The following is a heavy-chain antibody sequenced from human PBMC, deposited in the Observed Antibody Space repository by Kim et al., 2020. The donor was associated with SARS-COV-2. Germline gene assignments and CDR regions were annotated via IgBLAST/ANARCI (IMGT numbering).Heavy chain of an antibody. Sequence: ASVKVSCKASGYTLTTYAMNWVRQAPGQGLEWMGWINTNTGNPTYAQAFTGRFVFSLDTSVSTAYLQISSLRAEDTAVYYCARGPSGVGATNSEYFQLWGQGTLVTVSS. J-gene: IGHJ1*01. CDR2: INTNTGNP. CDR3: ARGPSGVGATNSEYFQL. D-gene: IGHD1-26*01. CDR1: GYTLTTYA. V-gene: IGHV7-4-1*02.